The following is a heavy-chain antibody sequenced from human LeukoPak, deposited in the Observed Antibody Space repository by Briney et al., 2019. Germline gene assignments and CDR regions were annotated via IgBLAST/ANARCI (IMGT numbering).Heavy chain of an antibody. D-gene: IGHD1-14*01. CDR2: INHSGST. Sequence: SETLSLTCAVYGGSFSGYYWSWIRQPPGKGLEWIGEINHSGSTNYNPSLKSRVTISVDTSKNQFSLKLSSVTAADTAVYYCARGNRKIAYWGQGTLVTVSS. CDR1: GGSFSGYY. J-gene: IGHJ4*02. CDR3: ARGNRKIAY. V-gene: IGHV4-34*01.